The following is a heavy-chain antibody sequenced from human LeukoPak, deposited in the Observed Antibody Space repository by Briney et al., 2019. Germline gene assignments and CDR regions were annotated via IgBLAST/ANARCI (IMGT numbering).Heavy chain of an antibody. V-gene: IGHV5-10-1*01. CDR3: ARRWEIAAAPFDY. Sequence: GESLKISCKGSGYSFTSYWITWVRQMPGKGLEWMGRIDPSDSYTNYSPSFQGHVTISADKSISTAYLQWSSLKASDTAMYYCARRWEIAAAPFDYWGQGTLVTVSS. D-gene: IGHD6-13*01. CDR2: IDPSDSYT. J-gene: IGHJ4*02. CDR1: GYSFTSYW.